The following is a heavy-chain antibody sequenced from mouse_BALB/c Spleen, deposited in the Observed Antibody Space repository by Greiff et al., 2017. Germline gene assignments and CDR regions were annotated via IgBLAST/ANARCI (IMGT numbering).Heavy chain of an antibody. CDR2: IYPGSGNT. Sequence: VQLQQSGAELARPGASVKLSCKASGYTFTDYYINWVKQRTGQGLEWIGEIYPGSGNTYYNEKFKGKATLTADKSSSTAYMQLSSLTSEDSAVYFCARYRYDGLDYWGQGTTLTVSS. CDR3: ARYRYDGLDY. CDR1: GYTFTDYY. V-gene: IGHV1-77*01. J-gene: IGHJ2*01. D-gene: IGHD2-14*01.